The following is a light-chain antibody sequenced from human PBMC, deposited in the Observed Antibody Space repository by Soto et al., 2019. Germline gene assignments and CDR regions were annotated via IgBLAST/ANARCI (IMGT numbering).Light chain of an antibody. CDR2: RNN. CDR1: SSTIGSSY. CDR3: SAWDERLSGWV. J-gene: IGLJ7*01. V-gene: IGLV1-47*01. Sequence: QSVVTQPPSVSGPPGQGVPIPFLGGSSTIGSSYVYWYQQLPGTAPKLLIYRNNQWPSGVPDRFSGSKAGTSASLVISGLRSEDEADYYCSAWDERLSGWVFGGGTQLTVL.